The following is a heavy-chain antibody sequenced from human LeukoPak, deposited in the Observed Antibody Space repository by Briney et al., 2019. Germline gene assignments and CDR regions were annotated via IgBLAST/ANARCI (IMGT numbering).Heavy chain of an antibody. CDR1: GFTFSSYA. CDR2: ISGSGGST. D-gene: IGHD3-22*01. CDR3: ALLIVVVITDY. J-gene: IGHJ4*02. V-gene: IGHV3-23*01. Sequence: GGSLRLSCAASGFTFSSYAMSWVRQAPGKGLEWVSAISGSGGSTYYADSVKGRFTISKDNSKNTLYLQMNSLRAEDTAVYYCALLIVVVITDYWGQGTLVTVSS.